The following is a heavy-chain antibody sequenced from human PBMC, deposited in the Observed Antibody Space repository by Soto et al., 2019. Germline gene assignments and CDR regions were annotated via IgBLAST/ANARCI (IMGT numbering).Heavy chain of an antibody. J-gene: IGHJ6*02. V-gene: IGHV3-48*02. CDR2: ISSSSSTI. Sequence: SLRLSCAASGFTFSSYSMNWVRQAPGKGLEWVSYISSSSSTIYYADSVKGRFTISRDNAKNSLYLQMNSLRDEDTAVYYCARKYDFWSGYYGMDVWGQGTTVTVSS. D-gene: IGHD3-3*01. CDR3: ARKYDFWSGYYGMDV. CDR1: GFTFSSYS.